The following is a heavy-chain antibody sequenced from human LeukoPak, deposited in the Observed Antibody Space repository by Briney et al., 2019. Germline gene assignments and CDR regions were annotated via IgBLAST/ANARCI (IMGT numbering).Heavy chain of an antibody. J-gene: IGHJ6*03. CDR1: GGSISSGDYY. Sequence: SETLSLTCTVSGGSISSGDYYWIWIPQPPGQGLLWIGYLHYSGNTYYNPSLKSRVTISVDTSKNQFSLKLSSVTAADTAVYYCGRDALVGYLSFYYMDVWGKGTTVTVSS. CDR3: GRDALVGYLSFYYMDV. D-gene: IGHD2-15*01. CDR2: LHYSGNT. V-gene: IGHV4-30-4*02.